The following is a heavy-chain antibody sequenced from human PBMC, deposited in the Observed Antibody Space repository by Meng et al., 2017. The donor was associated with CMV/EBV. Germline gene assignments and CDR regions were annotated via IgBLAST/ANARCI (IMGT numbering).Heavy chain of an antibody. CDR3: ARDRGCSGGSCPSGWFDP. Sequence: ISSCGYHWSWIRPQPGKGLEWIGYIYYSGSTYYNPSLKSRVTISVDTSKNQFSLKLSSVTAADTAVYYCARDRGCSGGSCPSGWFDPWGQGTLVTVSS. D-gene: IGHD2-15*01. CDR1: ISSCGYH. CDR2: IYYSGST. V-gene: IGHV4-31*02. J-gene: IGHJ5*02.